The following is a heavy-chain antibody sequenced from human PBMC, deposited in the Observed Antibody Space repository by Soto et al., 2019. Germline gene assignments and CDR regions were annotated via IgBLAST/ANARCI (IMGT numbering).Heavy chain of an antibody. J-gene: IGHJ5*02. V-gene: IGHV1-8*01. CDR1: GYTFTSYD. CDR3: ARGLDYDILTGSRWFDP. D-gene: IGHD3-9*01. CDR2: MNPNSGNT. Sequence: QVQLVQSGAEVKKPGASVKVSCKAYGYTFTSYDINWVRQATGQGLEWMGWMNPNSGNTGYAQKFQGRVTMTRNTSISTAYMELSSLRSEDTAVYYCARGLDYDILTGSRWFDPWGQGTLVTVSS.